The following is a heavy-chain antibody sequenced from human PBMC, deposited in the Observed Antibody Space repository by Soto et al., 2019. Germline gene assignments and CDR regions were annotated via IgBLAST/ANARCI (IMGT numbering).Heavy chain of an antibody. D-gene: IGHD7-27*01. Sequence: ASGPTLVNPTQTLTLTCTVSGFSLSTSGVGVGWIRQPPGKALEWLALIYWDDDKRHSPSLKSRLTITKDTSKNQVVLTMTNMDPVDTATYYCAHSRKNWDPAPNWFDPWGQGTLVTVSS. J-gene: IGHJ5*02. CDR2: IYWDDDK. V-gene: IGHV2-5*02. CDR3: AHSRKNWDPAPNWFDP. CDR1: GFSLSTSGVG.